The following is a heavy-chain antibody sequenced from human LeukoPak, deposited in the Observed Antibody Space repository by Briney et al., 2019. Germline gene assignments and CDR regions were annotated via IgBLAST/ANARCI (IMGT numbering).Heavy chain of an antibody. J-gene: IGHJ4*02. CDR3: ATVPTLNLYSGRDY. V-gene: IGHV1-2*02. D-gene: IGHD5-12*01. CDR1: GYTFTGYY. Sequence: ASVKVSCKASGYTFTGYYMHWVRQAPGQGLEWMGWINPNSGGTNYAQKFQGRVTMTRDTSISTAYMELSRLRSEDTAVYYCATVPTLNLYSGRDYWGQGTLVTVSS. CDR2: INPNSGGT.